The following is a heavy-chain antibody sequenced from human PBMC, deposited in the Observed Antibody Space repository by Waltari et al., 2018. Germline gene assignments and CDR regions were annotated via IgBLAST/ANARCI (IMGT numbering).Heavy chain of an antibody. CDR3: ASDYGDFDAFDI. D-gene: IGHD4-17*01. J-gene: IGHJ3*02. CDR2: WNPNRCNT. V-gene: IGHV1-8*02. Sequence: QVQLVQSGAEVKKPGASVKVSCKASGYTFTSYDINWVRQATGQGFGWMWCWNPNRCNTGYAQKFQGRVTMTRNTSISTAYMELSSLRSEDTAVYYCASDYGDFDAFDIWGQGTMVTVSS. CDR1: GYTFTSYD.